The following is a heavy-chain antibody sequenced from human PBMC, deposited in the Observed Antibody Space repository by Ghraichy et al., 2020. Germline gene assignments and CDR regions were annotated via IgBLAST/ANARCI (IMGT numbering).Heavy chain of an antibody. CDR2: IYHTGTT. CDR3: AREGTSSKDDL. CDR1: GGSISSFNW. D-gene: IGHD2-2*01. V-gene: IGHV4-4*02. Sequence: SETLSLTCAVSGGSISSFNWWSWVRQSPGKGLEWIGKIYHTGTTNYNPSLKSRLTISVDRSSNQFSLNLTSVTAADTAVYYCAREGTSSKDDLWGQGTLVPVAS. J-gene: IGHJ5*02.